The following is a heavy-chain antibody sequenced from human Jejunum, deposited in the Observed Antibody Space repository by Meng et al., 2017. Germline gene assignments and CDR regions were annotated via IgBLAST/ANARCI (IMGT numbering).Heavy chain of an antibody. Sequence: VLFPHPGPAPVQPSPTLSPTCAPPGDNVPRSNTAWNWIRQSPSRGLEWLGRTYYTSKWNNDYAVSVRSRITINADTSKSQSSLHLNSVTPEDTAVYYCARGFWKSGFDSWGQGTLVTVSS. CDR1: GDNVPRSNTA. V-gene: IGHV6-1*01. D-gene: IGHD3-3*01. CDR3: ARGFWKSGFDS. CDR2: TYYTSKWNN. J-gene: IGHJ5*02.